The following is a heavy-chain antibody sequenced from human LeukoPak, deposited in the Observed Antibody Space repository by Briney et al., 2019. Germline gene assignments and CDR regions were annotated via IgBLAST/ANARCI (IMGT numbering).Heavy chain of an antibody. CDR2: VSGSGGST. J-gene: IGHJ6*03. CDR3: AKGGNYYYYYYMDV. V-gene: IGHV3-23*01. Sequence: GGSLRLSCAASGFTFSSYAMSWVRQAPGKGLEWVSGVSGSGGSTSYADSVKGRFTISRDNSKNTLYVQMNSLRAEDTAVYYCAKGGNYYYYYYMDVWGKGTTVTVS. D-gene: IGHD6-13*01. CDR1: GFTFSSYA.